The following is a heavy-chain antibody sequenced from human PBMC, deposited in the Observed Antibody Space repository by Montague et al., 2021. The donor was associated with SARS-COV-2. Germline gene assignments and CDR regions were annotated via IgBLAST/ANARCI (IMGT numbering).Heavy chain of an antibody. V-gene: IGHV4-39*07. J-gene: IGHJ4*02. D-gene: IGHD4-23*01. CDR3: ARDGEPYYGGFQKSTWYFDY. CDR1: GVAIIRSTYY. Sequence: SETLSLTCTVSGVAIIRSTYYGHWFGQPSGMELQWIGRSDYSRSTYYNPSLKSLATISLDTSTNQISLRMSSVTAADTAVYYCARDGEPYYGGFQKSTWYFDYWGKGTLVTVCS. CDR2: SDYSRST.